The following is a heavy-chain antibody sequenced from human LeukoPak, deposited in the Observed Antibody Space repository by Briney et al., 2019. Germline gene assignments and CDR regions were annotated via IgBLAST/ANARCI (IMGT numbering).Heavy chain of an antibody. Sequence: ASVKVSCKASGYTFTSYDINWVRQATGQGLEWMGWMNPNSGNTGYAQKFQGRVTMTRNTSISTAYMELSSLRSEDTAVYYCARGDIAVAGNPTGLYYGMDVWGQGTTVTVSS. CDR1: GYTFTSYD. V-gene: IGHV1-8*01. J-gene: IGHJ6*02. CDR3: ARGDIAVAGNPTGLYYGMDV. D-gene: IGHD6-19*01. CDR2: MNPNSGNT.